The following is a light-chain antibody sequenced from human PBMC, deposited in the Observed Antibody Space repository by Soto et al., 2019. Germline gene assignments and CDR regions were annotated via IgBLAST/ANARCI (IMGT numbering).Light chain of an antibody. CDR1: STDVGGYNY. J-gene: IGLJ1*01. Sequence: TQPPSASGSPGQSVPISNTGTSTDVGGYNYVSWYQQHPGKAPKLMIYEVNKRPSGVPDRFSGSKSGNTASLTVSGLQAEDEADYYCSSYAGSTYVFGTGTKVTVL. CDR2: EVN. V-gene: IGLV2-8*01. CDR3: SSYAGSTYV.